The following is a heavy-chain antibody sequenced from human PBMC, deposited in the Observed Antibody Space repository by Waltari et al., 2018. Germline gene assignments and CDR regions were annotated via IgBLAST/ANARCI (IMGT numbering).Heavy chain of an antibody. V-gene: IGHV3-23*01. Sequence: EVQLLESGGDLVQPGGSLRLSCAASGFTFSSYSMSWVRQAPGKGLEWVSSISGSGAAIYYADSVKGRFTISRDNSKNTLYLQMISLRAEDTAVYYCAEAGLYVRDYYYDYSMGVWGQGTTVTVSS. CDR1: GFTFSSYS. CDR2: ISGSGAAI. CDR3: AEAGLYVRDYYYDYSMGV. J-gene: IGHJ6*02. D-gene: IGHD3-16*01.